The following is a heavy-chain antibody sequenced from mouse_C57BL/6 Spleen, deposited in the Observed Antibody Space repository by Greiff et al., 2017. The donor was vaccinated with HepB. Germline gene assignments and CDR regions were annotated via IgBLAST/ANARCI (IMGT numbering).Heavy chain of an antibody. V-gene: IGHV1-69*01. J-gene: IGHJ2*01. CDR3: ARVRDGYLWYFDY. Sequence: QVQLQQSGAELVMPGASVKLSCKASGYTFTSYWMHWVKQRPGQGLEWIGEIDPSDSYTNYNQKFKGKSTLTVDKSSSTAYMQLSSLTSEDSAVYYCARVRDGYLWYFDYWGQGTTLTVSS. CDR1: GYTFTSYW. CDR2: IDPSDSYT. D-gene: IGHD2-3*01.